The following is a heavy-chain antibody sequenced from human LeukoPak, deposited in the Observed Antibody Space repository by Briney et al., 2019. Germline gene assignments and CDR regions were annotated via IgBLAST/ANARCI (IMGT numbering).Heavy chain of an antibody. Sequence: ASVKVSCKASGYTFTSYGISWVRQAPGQGLEWMGWISAYNGNTNYAQKLQGRVTMTTGTSTSTAYMELRSLRSDDTAVYYCARDIPMIVVVRNAFDIWGQGAMVTVSS. D-gene: IGHD3-22*01. CDR3: ARDIPMIVVVRNAFDI. V-gene: IGHV1-18*01. J-gene: IGHJ3*02. CDR2: ISAYNGNT. CDR1: GYTFTSYG.